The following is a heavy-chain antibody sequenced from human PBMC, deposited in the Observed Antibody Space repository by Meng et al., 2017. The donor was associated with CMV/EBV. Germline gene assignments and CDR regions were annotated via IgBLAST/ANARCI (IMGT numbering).Heavy chain of an antibody. Sequence: QVPLPQWGAGLLKPSEPLSLTRAGYGGSFSGYYWSWIRQPPGKGLEWIGEINHSGSTNYNPSLKSRVTISVDTSKNQFSLKLSSVTAADTAVYYCARGVGGWFDPWGQGTLVTVSS. D-gene: IGHD1-26*01. CDR1: GGSFSGYY. J-gene: IGHJ5*02. CDR2: INHSGST. CDR3: ARGVGGWFDP. V-gene: IGHV4-34*01.